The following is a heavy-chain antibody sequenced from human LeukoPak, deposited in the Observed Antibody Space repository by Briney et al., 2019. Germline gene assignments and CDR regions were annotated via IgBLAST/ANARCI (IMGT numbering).Heavy chain of an antibody. Sequence: SETLSLTCTVSGGSISSYYWSWIRQPPGKGLEWIGSIYYSGSTNYNPSLKSRVTISVDTSKNQFSLKLSSVTAADTAVYYCARENPMIAAAFDYWGQGTLVTVSS. CDR3: ARENPMIAAAFDY. D-gene: IGHD6-13*01. CDR1: GGSISSYY. V-gene: IGHV4-59*01. CDR2: IYYSGST. J-gene: IGHJ4*02.